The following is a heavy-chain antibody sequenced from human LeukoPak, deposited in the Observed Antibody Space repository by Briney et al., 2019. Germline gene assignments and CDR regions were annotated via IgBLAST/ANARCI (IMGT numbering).Heavy chain of an antibody. CDR2: IYNVGAT. V-gene: IGHV3-53*01. CDR3: ARNYYDSSVYRNFFHW. J-gene: IGHJ4*02. Sequence: GGSLRLSCAASGFTVTTNYMSWVRQAPGKGLEWVSTIYNVGATYYADSVKGRFTISRDDSKNTLYLQMNSLRGEDTAVYYCARNYYDSSVYRNFFHWWGQGTLVTVSS. CDR1: GFTVTTNY. D-gene: IGHD3-22*01.